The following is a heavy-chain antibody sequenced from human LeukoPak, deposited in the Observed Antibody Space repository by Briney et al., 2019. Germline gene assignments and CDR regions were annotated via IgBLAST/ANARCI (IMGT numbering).Heavy chain of an antibody. Sequence: SETLSLTCTVSGGSISSGGYYWGRIRQHPGKGLEWIGNIYYSGSSNYNPSLKSRATISIDTSRNQFSLNVNSVTAADTAVYYCATLVRGSPYGMDVWGQGTTVTVSS. CDR3: ATLVRGSPYGMDV. V-gene: IGHV4-31*03. CDR1: GGSISSGGYY. J-gene: IGHJ6*02. D-gene: IGHD3-10*01. CDR2: IYYSGSS.